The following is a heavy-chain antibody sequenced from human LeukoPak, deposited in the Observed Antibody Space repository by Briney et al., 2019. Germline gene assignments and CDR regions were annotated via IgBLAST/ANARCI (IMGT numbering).Heavy chain of an antibody. CDR3: ARGLKYCSSTSCQSDDAFDI. D-gene: IGHD2-2*01. CDR1: GGSFSGYY. V-gene: IGHV4-34*01. Sequence: PSGTLSLTCAVYGGSFSGYYWSWIRQPPGKGLEWIGEINHSGSTNYNPSLKSRVTISVDTSKNQFSLKLSSVTAADTAVYYCARGLKYCSSTSCQSDDAFDIWGQGTMVTVSS. CDR2: INHSGST. J-gene: IGHJ3*02.